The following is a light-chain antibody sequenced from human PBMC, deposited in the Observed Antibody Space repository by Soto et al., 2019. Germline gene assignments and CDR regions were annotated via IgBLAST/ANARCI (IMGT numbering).Light chain of an antibody. CDR2: VNN. Sequence: QSVLTQPPSVSGAPGQRVTISCTGSSSNIGAGYDVHWYQQLPGTAPKLLIYVNNNRPSGVPDRFSGSKSGTSASLAITGLQAEDEADYYCQFYDNSLSGYVFGTGTKLTVL. CDR3: QFYDNSLSGYV. CDR1: SSNIGAGYD. J-gene: IGLJ1*01. V-gene: IGLV1-40*01.